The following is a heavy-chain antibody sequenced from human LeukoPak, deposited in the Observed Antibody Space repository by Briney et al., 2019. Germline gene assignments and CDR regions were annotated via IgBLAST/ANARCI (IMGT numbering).Heavy chain of an antibody. CDR2: IRKTADGGTA. CDR3: TTGGSTAGN. CDR1: GFTFSSVW. V-gene: IGHV3-15*01. Sequence: GSLRLSCTASGFTFSSVWMSWVRQAPGKGLQWVGRIRKTADGGTADYAAPVQGRFSISRGDSKKTLYLQMNSLKTEDTAVYYCTTGGSTAGNWGQGTLVTVSS. J-gene: IGHJ4*02.